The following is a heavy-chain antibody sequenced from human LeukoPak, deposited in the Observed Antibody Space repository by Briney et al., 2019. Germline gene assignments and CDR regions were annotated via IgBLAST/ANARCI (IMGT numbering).Heavy chain of an antibody. Sequence: ASVTVSCKPSGYTFPSYAMHWVRQAPGQRLEWMGWIKAGNGNTKYSQKFQGRVTITRDTSASTAYMELSSLRSEDTAVYYCARDPNYDILTGPPYGMDVWGQGTTVTVSS. CDR1: GYTFPSYA. CDR2: IKAGNGNT. J-gene: IGHJ6*02. CDR3: ARDPNYDILTGPPYGMDV. V-gene: IGHV1-3*01. D-gene: IGHD3-9*01.